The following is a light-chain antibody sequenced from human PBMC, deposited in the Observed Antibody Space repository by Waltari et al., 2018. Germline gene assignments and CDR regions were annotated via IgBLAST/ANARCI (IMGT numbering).Light chain of an antibody. CDR3: QHYFNWPRT. V-gene: IGKV3-15*01. CDR2: GAS. CDR1: QGVSSH. J-gene: IGKJ1*01. Sequence: EIVMTQSPAILSVSPGESAPLSCRASQGVSSHLAWYQQKPGQAPRLLIYGASTRATGVPVRFSGSGSGTEFTLTISSLQSEDFAAYYCQHYFNWPRTFGQGTKVEVK.